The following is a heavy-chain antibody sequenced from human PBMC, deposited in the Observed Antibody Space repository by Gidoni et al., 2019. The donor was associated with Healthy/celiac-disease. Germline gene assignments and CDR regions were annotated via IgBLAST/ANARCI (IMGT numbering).Heavy chain of an antibody. CDR1: GDSVPSNSAA. V-gene: IGHV6-1*01. J-gene: IGHJ5*02. D-gene: IGHD1-26*01. CDR2: TYYRSKWYN. Sequence: QVQLQQSGPGLVKPAQTLPLTCAISGDSVPSNSAAWTGLRQSPSRGLEWLGRTYYRSKWYNDSAVSVKSRITIHPDTSKNQFSLQLNSVAPEATAVYYCARDDSGILKFDPWGQGTLVTVSS. CDR3: ARDDSGILKFDP.